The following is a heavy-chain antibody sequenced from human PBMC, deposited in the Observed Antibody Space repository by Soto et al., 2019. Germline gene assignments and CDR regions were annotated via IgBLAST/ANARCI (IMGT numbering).Heavy chain of an antibody. D-gene: IGHD3-10*01. CDR3: ARQVVDGALAGSGSFDY. J-gene: IGHJ4*02. CDR1: GGSISSTSYY. Sequence: QLQLQESGPGLVKPSETLSLTCTVSGGSISSTSYYWVWIRQPPGKGLEWIGSFYYSGSTYYNPTLKSRVTISVDTSENQFSLKLSSVTPADTAVYYCARQVVDGALAGSGSFDYWGQGTLVTVSS. CDR2: FYYSGST. V-gene: IGHV4-39*01.